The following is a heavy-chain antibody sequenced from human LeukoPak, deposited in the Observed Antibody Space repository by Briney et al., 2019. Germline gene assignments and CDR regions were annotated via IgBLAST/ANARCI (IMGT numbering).Heavy chain of an antibody. J-gene: IGHJ4*02. CDR1: GFTFSSYS. D-gene: IGHD3-16*02. CDR2: ISSSSSTI. V-gene: IGHV3-48*01. Sequence: GGTLRLSCAASGFTFSSYSMNWVRQAPGKGLEWVSYISSSSSTIYYADSVKGRFTISRDNAKNLLYLQMNSLRAEDTAVYYCARDYLDYDYVWGSYRSVNYFDYWGQGTLVTVSS. CDR3: ARDYLDYDYVWGSYRSVNYFDY.